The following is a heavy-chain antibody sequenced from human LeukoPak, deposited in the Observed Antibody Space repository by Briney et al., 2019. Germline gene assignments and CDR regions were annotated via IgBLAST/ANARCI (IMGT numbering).Heavy chain of an antibody. CDR3: ARGRGGDYVPSRFDY. Sequence: PGGSLRLSCSASGFAFSGFAMGWVRQAPGKGLEWVSSISSSGGNTYYADSVEGRFTVSRDNSKNTLYLQMNSLRAEDTALYYCARGRGGDYVPSRFDYWGQGTLVTVSS. V-gene: IGHV3-23*01. CDR1: GFAFSGFA. CDR2: ISSSGGNT. D-gene: IGHD4-17*01. J-gene: IGHJ4*02.